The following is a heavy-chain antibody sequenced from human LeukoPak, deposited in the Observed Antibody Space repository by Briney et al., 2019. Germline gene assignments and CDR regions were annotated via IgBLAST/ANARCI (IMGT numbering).Heavy chain of an antibody. V-gene: IGHV1-46*01. D-gene: IGHD5-12*01. CDR1: GHTFTTYY. CDR2: INPSGDGT. Sequence: GASVKVSCKASGHTFTTYYVHLVRQAPGQGLEWMGVINPSGDGTNYPQRFQGRVTLTRDTSTSTVYMELSSLRSEDTAVYYCARDLGGYDSAGFDYWGQGTLVTVSS. CDR3: ARDLGGYDSAGFDY. J-gene: IGHJ4*02.